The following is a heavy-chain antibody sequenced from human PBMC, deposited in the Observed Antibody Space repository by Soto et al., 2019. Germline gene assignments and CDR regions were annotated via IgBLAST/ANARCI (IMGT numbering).Heavy chain of an antibody. CDR1: GFTFSSYA. CDR3: AKGPPDTAMAPYYFDY. Sequence: GGSLRLSCAASGFTFSSYAMSWVRQAPGKGLEWVSAISGSGGSTYYADSVKGRFTISRDNSKNTLYLQMNSLRAEDTAVYYCAKGPPDTAMAPYYFDYWGQGTLVTVSS. J-gene: IGHJ4*02. V-gene: IGHV3-23*01. CDR2: ISGSGGST. D-gene: IGHD5-18*01.